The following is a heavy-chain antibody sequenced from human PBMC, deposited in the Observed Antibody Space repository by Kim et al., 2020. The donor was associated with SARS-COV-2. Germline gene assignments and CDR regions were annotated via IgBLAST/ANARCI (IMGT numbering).Heavy chain of an antibody. CDR2: ISSSGSTI. Sequence: GGSLRLSCAASGFTFSDYYMSWIRQAPGKGLEWVSYISSSGSTIYYADSVKGRFTISRDNAKNSLYLQMNSLRAEDTAVYYCARDRLRGGWYGSYYYYGMDVWGQGTTVTVSS. CDR1: GFTFSDYY. D-gene: IGHD6-19*01. V-gene: IGHV3-11*01. J-gene: IGHJ6*02. CDR3: ARDRLRGGWYGSYYYYGMDV.